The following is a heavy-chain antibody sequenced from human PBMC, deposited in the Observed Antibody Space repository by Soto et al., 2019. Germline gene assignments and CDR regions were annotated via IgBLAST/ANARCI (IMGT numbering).Heavy chain of an antibody. Sequence: QVQLQESGPGLVKPSQTLSLTCSVSGGSISSDDYYWGWIRQPPGKGLEWIGYIYYSGSTYYNPSLTSRVAMSLDTSKNQFSLKLSSVTAADTAGYYCARAPIGSGSYLDSWGQGTLVTVSS. CDR1: GGSISSDDYY. J-gene: IGHJ4*02. CDR3: ARAPIGSGSYLDS. CDR2: IYYSGST. D-gene: IGHD3-10*01. V-gene: IGHV4-30-4*01.